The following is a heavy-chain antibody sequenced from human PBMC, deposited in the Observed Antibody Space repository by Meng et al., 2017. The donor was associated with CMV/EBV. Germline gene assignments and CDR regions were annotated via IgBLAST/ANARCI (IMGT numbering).Heavy chain of an antibody. Sequence: GGSLRLSCAASGFTLSSYWMSWVRQAPGKGLEWVANIKQDGSEKYYVDSVKGRFTISRDNAKNSLYLQMNSLRAEDTAVYYCARDRYYDFWSGYYSDYYYGMDVWGQGTTVTVSS. CDR1: GFTLSSYW. CDR3: ARDRYYDFWSGYYSDYYYGMDV. V-gene: IGHV3-7*01. D-gene: IGHD3-3*01. CDR2: IKQDGSEK. J-gene: IGHJ6*02.